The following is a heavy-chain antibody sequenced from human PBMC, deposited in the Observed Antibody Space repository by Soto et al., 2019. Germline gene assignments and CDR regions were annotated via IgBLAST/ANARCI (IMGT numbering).Heavy chain of an antibody. D-gene: IGHD3-16*02. Sequence: SVKVSCKASGGTFSSYAISWVRQAPGQGLEWMGGIIPIFGTANYAQKFQGRVTITADESTSTAYMELSSLRSEDTAVYYCARGHYDYVWGSYRPGWFDPWGQGTLVTVSS. V-gene: IGHV1-69*13. CDR3: ARGHYDYVWGSYRPGWFDP. CDR1: GGTFSSYA. CDR2: IIPIFGTA. J-gene: IGHJ5*02.